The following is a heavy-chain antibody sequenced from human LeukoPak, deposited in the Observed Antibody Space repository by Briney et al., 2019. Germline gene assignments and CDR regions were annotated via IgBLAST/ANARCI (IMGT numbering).Heavy chain of an antibody. Sequence: KPSETPSLTCTVSGGSLSSSSFYWGWIRQPPGKGPGWIGSIYYSGSTYYNPSLKSRVTISVDTSKNQFSLKLSSVTAADTAVYYCARLGFGEYYFDYWGQGTLVTVSS. D-gene: IGHD3-10*01. V-gene: IGHV4-39*01. CDR3: ARLGFGEYYFDY. CDR1: GGSLSSSSFY. J-gene: IGHJ4*02. CDR2: IYYSGST.